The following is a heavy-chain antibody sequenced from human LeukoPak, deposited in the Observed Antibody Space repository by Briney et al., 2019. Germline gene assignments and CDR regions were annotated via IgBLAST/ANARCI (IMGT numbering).Heavy chain of an antibody. CDR1: GFTFSSYS. J-gene: IGHJ4*02. CDR2: ISSSSSYI. D-gene: IGHD3-16*01. Sequence: SGGSLRLSCAASGFTFSSYSMNWVRQAPGKGLEWVSSISSSSSYIYYADSVKGRFTISRDNAKNSLYLQMNSLRAEDTAVYYCARGHLAGGFDYWGQGTLVTVSS. CDR3: ARGHLAGGFDY. V-gene: IGHV3-21*01.